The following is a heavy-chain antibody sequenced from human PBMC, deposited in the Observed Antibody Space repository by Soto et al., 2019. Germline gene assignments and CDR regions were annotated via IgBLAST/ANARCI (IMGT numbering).Heavy chain of an antibody. Sequence: QVQLVQSGAEVKKPGASVKVSCKASGYTFTGYYMHWVRQAPGQGLEWMGWINPNSGGTNYAQKLQGWVTMTRDTSISTAYMELSRLRSDDTAVYYCARDSWPSDWYDSSGGAFDIWGQGTMVTVSS. D-gene: IGHD3-22*01. J-gene: IGHJ3*02. CDR3: ARDSWPSDWYDSSGGAFDI. V-gene: IGHV1-2*04. CDR1: GYTFTGYY. CDR2: INPNSGGT.